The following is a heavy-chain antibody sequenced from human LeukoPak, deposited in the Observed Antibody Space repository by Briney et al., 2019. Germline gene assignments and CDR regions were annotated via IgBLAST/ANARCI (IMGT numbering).Heavy chain of an antibody. CDR3: AKGPAYCGGDCYSGYFDY. J-gene: IGHJ4*02. V-gene: IGHV3-30*02. CDR2: IRYDGSNK. Sequence: PGGSLRLSCAASGFTFSSYGMHWGRQAPGKRLEWVAFIRYDGSNKYYPDSVKGRFTISRDNSKNTLYLQMNSLRAEDTAVYYCAKGPAYCGGDCYSGYFDYWGQGTLVTVSS. D-gene: IGHD2-21*02. CDR1: GFTFSSYG.